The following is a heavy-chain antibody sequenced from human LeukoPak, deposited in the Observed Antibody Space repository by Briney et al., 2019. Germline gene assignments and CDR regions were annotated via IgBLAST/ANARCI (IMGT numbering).Heavy chain of an antibody. CDR3: ARVGATMLDY. CDR2: IYYSGST. J-gene: IGHJ4*02. CDR1: GGSISTNY. Sequence: PSETLSLTCTVSGGSISTNYWSWIRQPPGKGLEWIGYIYYSGSTNYNPSLNSRVTISVDTSKNQFSLKLSSVTAADTAVYYCARVGATMLDYWGQGTLVTVSS. V-gene: IGHV4-59*12. D-gene: IGHD1-26*01.